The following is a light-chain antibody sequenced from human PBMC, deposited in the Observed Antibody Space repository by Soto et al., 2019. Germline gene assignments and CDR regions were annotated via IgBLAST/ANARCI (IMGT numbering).Light chain of an antibody. CDR1: QSVSSN. Sequence: EIVMTQSPATLSVSPGERATLSCRASQSVSSNLAWYQQKPGQAPRLLVYGASSRATGIPDRFSGSESGTDFTLTISRLEPEDFAVYYCQQYGSSPYTFGQGTKLEIK. CDR3: QQYGSSPYT. J-gene: IGKJ2*01. V-gene: IGKV3-20*01. CDR2: GAS.